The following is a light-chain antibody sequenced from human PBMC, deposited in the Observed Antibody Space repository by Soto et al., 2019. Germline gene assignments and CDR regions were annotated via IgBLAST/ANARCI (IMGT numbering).Light chain of an antibody. CDR2: GNS. J-gene: IGLJ3*02. CDR1: SSNIGAGYD. V-gene: IGLV1-40*01. Sequence: QSVLTQPPSVSGAPGQRVTISCTGSSSNIGAGYDVYWYQQLPGTAPKLLIYGNSNRPSGVPDRFSGSKSDTSASLAITGLQAEDEADYYCQSYDSSRSGYWVFGGGTKLTVL. CDR3: QSYDSSRSGYWV.